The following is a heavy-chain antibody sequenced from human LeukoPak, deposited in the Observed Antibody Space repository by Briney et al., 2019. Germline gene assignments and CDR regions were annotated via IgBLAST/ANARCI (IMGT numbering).Heavy chain of an antibody. V-gene: IGHV3-15*01. CDR3: ATGVVTGTSR. J-gene: IGHJ4*02. Sequence: GGSLRLSCAVSRITFRNAWMSWVRQAPGKGLEWVARIRSKTEGETKEYAASVKGRFTISRDDSRSRLYLQMNSLKTEDTAVYYCATGVVTGTSRWGQGTLVTVSS. CDR1: RITFRNAW. D-gene: IGHD1-1*01. CDR2: IRSKTEGETK.